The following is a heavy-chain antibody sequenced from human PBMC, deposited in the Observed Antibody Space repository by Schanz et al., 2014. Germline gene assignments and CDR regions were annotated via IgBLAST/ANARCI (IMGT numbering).Heavy chain of an antibody. CDR3: ARWRVGGLNILADDYDI. J-gene: IGHJ3*02. CDR2: IKQDGSEK. V-gene: IGHV3-7*01. D-gene: IGHD5-12*01. CDR1: GFTFGTFW. Sequence: EVQLVESGGGLLQPGGSLRLSCAASGFTFGTFWMSWVRQAPGKGLEWVANIKQDGSEKYYVDSVKGRFTISRDNAKNSLYLQMNSLRPEDTAVYYCARWRVGGLNILADDYDIWGQGTKVTVSS.